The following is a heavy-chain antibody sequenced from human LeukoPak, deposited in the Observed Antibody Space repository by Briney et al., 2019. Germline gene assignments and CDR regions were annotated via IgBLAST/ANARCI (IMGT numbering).Heavy chain of an antibody. CDR2: IYYTGGT. CDR1: GGAIDSYY. D-gene: IGHD2-2*01. Sequence: PSETLSLTCTVSGGAIDSYYWSWIRQPLGKGLEWIGYIYYTGGTEYHPSLKSRVTISLDTSKNQFSLKLTSVTAADTAVYYCARVYQSAEYYFDYWGQGNLVSVSS. V-gene: IGHV4-59*01. CDR3: ARVYQSAEYYFDY. J-gene: IGHJ4*02.